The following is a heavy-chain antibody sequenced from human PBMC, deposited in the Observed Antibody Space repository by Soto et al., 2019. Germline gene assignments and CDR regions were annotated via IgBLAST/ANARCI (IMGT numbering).Heavy chain of an antibody. V-gene: IGHV4-39*01. D-gene: IGHD3-10*01. Sequence: SETLSHTCRVSGGSTISSSYYWGWIRQPPVKGLEWIGSIYYSGDTYYNPSLKSRVTIFVDTSKRQFSLKLTSVTATETAVYYCARHLLWFRDVSWFDPWGQGALVTVSS. J-gene: IGHJ5*02. CDR3: ARHLLWFRDVSWFDP. CDR2: IYYSGDT. CDR1: GGSTISSSYY.